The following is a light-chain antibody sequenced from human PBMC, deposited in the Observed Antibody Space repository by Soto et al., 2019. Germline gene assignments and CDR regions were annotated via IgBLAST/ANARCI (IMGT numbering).Light chain of an antibody. CDR1: SSNIGAGYD. Sequence: QLVLTQPPSVSGAPGQRVTISCTGSSSNIGAGYDVHWYQQLPGTAPKLLIYGNSNRPSGVPDRFSGSKSGTSASLAITGLQAEDEADYYCQSYDSSLNGGVFGGGTKLTVL. V-gene: IGLV1-40*01. J-gene: IGLJ3*02. CDR3: QSYDSSLNGGV. CDR2: GNS.